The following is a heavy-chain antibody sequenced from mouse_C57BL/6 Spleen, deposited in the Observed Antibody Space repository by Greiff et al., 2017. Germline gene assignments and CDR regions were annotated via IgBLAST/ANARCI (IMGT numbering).Heavy chain of an antibody. J-gene: IGHJ1*03. CDR3: ARRYGSSHVGYFDV. CDR2: ISYDGSN. CDR1: GYSITSGYY. V-gene: IGHV3-6*01. D-gene: IGHD1-1*01. Sequence: EVQLQESGPGLVKPSQSLSLTCSVTGYSITSGYYWNWIRQFPGNKLEWMGYISYDGSNNYNPSLKNRISITRDTSKNQFFLKLNSVTTEGTATYYCARRYGSSHVGYFDVWGTGTTVTVSS.